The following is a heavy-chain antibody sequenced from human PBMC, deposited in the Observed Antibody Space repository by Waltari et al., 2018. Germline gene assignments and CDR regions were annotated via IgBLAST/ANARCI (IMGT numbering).Heavy chain of an antibody. D-gene: IGHD3-22*01. J-gene: IGHJ3*02. Sequence: QVQLVQSGAEVKKPGSSVKVSCKASGGTFSSYAISWVRQATGQGLEWMGGTIPIFGTANYAQKFQGRVTITADKSTSTAYMELSSLRSEDTAVYYCASSGYDSSGYYDAFDIWGQGTMVTVSS. CDR2: TIPIFGTA. CDR3: ASSGYDSSGYYDAFDI. CDR1: GGTFSSYA. V-gene: IGHV1-69*14.